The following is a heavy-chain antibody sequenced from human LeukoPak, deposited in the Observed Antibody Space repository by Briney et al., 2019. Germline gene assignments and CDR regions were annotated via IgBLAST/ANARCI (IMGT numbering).Heavy chain of an antibody. J-gene: IGHJ6*03. CDR3: ARDQVIAAAGTGSYYYYYMDV. Sequence: ASVKVSCKASGYTFTSYAMNWVRQAPGQGLEWMGWINTNTGNPTYAQGFTGRFVFSLDTSVSTAYLQISSLKAEDTAVYYCARDQVIAAAGTGSYYYYYMDVWGKGTTVTVSS. CDR2: INTNTGNP. D-gene: IGHD6-13*01. V-gene: IGHV7-4-1*02. CDR1: GYTFTSYA.